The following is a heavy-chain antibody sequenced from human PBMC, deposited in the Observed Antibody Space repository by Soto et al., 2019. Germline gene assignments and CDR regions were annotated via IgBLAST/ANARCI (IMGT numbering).Heavy chain of an antibody. CDR2: IIPIFGSA. Sequence: SVKVSCKASGGTFSSSAICWVRQAPGQGLEWMGGIIPIFGSANYAQKFQGRVTLTADESTSTAYMELSSLRSEDTAVYYCARGGLTMIVVVPNWFDPWGQGTLVTVSS. J-gene: IGHJ5*02. D-gene: IGHD3-22*01. V-gene: IGHV1-69*13. CDR3: ARGGLTMIVVVPNWFDP. CDR1: GGTFSSSA.